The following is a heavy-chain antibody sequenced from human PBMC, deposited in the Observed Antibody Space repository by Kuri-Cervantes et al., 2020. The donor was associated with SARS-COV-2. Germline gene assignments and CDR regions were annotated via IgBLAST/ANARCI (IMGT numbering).Heavy chain of an antibody. CDR3: VKTLFPYCSGGSCSTPVIPRYGMDV. J-gene: IGHJ6*02. Sequence: SLKISCAASGFTFDDYATHWVRQAPGKGLEWVSGISWNSGSIGYADSVKGRFTISRDNSKNTLYLQMSSLRAEDTAVYYCVKTLFPYCSGGSCSTPVIPRYGMDVWGQGTTVTVSS. CDR1: GFTFDDYA. V-gene: IGHV3-9*01. CDR2: ISWNSGSI. D-gene: IGHD2-15*01.